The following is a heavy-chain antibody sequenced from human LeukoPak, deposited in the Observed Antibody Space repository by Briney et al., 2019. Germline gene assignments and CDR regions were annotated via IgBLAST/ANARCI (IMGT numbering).Heavy chain of an antibody. J-gene: IGHJ4*02. Sequence: PGGSLRLSCAASGFTFSSYSMNWVRQAPGKGLEWVGRIKSKTDGGTTDYAAPVKGRFTTSRDDSKNTLYLQMNSLKTEDTAVYYCTTEPPVEPSNYWGQGTLVTVSS. V-gene: IGHV3-15*01. CDR2: IKSKTDGGTT. CDR3: TTEPPVEPSNY. D-gene: IGHD4-23*01. CDR1: GFTFSSYS.